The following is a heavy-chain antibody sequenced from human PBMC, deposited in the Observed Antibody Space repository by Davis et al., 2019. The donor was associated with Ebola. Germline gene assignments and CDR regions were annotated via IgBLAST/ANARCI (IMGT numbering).Heavy chain of an antibody. J-gene: IGHJ6*02. CDR3: ARDPMVRGVIDYYGMDV. D-gene: IGHD3-10*01. CDR1: GYTFTGYY. V-gene: IGHV1-2*04. CDR2: INPNSGGT. Sequence: ASVKVSCKASGYTFTGYYMHWVRQAPGQGLEWMGWINPNSGGTNYAQKFQGWVTMTRDTSISTAYMELSRLRSDDTAVYYCARDPMVRGVIDYYGMDVWGQGNTVTVSS.